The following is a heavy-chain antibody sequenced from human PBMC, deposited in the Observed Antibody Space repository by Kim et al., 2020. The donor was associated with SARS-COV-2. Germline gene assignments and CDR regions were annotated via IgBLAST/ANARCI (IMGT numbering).Heavy chain of an antibody. V-gene: IGHV4-59*08. Sequence: SETLSLTCTVSGGSISSYYWNWIRQPPGKGLEWIGYIYSSGSTNYNPSLKSRVTISIDTSKKQFSLNLSSVTAADTAIYYCARRGESVAASGNWFDPWGQGTLVTVSS. D-gene: IGHD6-19*01. CDR2: IYSSGST. CDR3: ARRGESVAASGNWFDP. CDR1: GGSISSYY. J-gene: IGHJ5*02.